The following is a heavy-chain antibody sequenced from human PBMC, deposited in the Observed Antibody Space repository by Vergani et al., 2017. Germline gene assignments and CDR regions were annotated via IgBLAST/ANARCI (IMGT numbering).Heavy chain of an antibody. Sequence: QVQLVESGGGVVQPGRSLRLSCAASGFTFSSYAMHWVRQAPGKGLEWVAVISYDGSNKYYADSVKGRFTISRDNSKNTLYLQMNSLRAEDTAVYYCARQFHDFWSGENAFDIWGQGTMVTVSS. CDR3: ARQFHDFWSGENAFDI. CDR1: GFTFSSYA. V-gene: IGHV3-30-3*01. J-gene: IGHJ3*02. CDR2: ISYDGSNK. D-gene: IGHD3-3*01.